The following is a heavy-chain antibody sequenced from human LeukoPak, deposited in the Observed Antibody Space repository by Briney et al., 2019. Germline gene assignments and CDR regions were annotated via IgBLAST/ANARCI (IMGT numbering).Heavy chain of an antibody. D-gene: IGHD6-6*01. J-gene: IGHJ4*02. Sequence: GESLKISCKCSGSSFSTYWICWVRQMPGKGLAWMGIIYPDDSNTRYSSSFQGQVTISADKSISTAYLQWSCLKASDTAMYYCARRYDTSSIDYWGQGTLVTVSS. CDR2: IYPDDSNT. CDR3: ARRYDTSSIDY. CDR1: GSSFSTYW. V-gene: IGHV5-51*01.